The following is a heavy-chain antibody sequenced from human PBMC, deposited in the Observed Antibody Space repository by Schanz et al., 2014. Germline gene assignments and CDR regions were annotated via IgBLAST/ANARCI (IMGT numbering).Heavy chain of an antibody. CDR2: ISSSSIYT. D-gene: IGHD5-12*01. J-gene: IGHJ4*02. CDR1: GFTFSDYY. Sequence: QVQLVESGGTLVKPGGSLRLSCVVSGFTFSDYYMSWIRQAPGKGLEWVSYISSSSIYTNYADSVKGRFTISRDNAKTSLYLQMNSRRAEDTAVYYCAREGEWGYDPPRHWGQGTLVTVSS. CDR3: AREGEWGYDPPRH. V-gene: IGHV3-11*06.